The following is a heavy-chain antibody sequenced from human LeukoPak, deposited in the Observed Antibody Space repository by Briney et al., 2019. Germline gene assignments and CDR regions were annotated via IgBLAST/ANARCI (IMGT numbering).Heavy chain of an antibody. CDR3: ARVQTGYTPLEYLDY. CDR2: IYYSGST. CDR1: GGSISSSSYY. Sequence: PSETLSLTCTVSGGSISSSSYYWGWIRQPPGKGLEWIGSIYYSGSTYYNPSLKSRVTISVDTSKNQFSLKLSSVTAADTAVYYCARVQTGYTPLEYLDYWGQGTLVTVSS. D-gene: IGHD3-9*01. V-gene: IGHV4-39*07. J-gene: IGHJ4*02.